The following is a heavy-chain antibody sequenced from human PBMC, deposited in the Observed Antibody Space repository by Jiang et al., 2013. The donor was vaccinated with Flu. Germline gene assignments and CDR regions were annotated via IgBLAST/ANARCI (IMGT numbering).Heavy chain of an antibody. Sequence: GAEVKKPGASVKVSCKVSGYTLTELSMHWVRQAPGKGLEWMGGFDPEDGETIYAQKFQGRVTMTEDTSTDTAYMELSSLRSEDTAVYYCATHQEDSGSYSPEAYFWGQGTLVTVSS. D-gene: IGHD1-26*01. CDR2: FDPEDGET. CDR3: ATHQEDSGSYSPEAYF. V-gene: IGHV1-24*01. CDR1: GYTLTELS. J-gene: IGHJ4*02.